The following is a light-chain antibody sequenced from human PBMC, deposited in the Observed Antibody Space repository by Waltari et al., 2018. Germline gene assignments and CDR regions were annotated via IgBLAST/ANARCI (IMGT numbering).Light chain of an antibody. CDR3: QLWDSNTAI. Sequence: SYELTQPLSVSVALGQTATIPCGGSNIGSKHVNWYQQKPGQAPVLVIYRDTKRPFGIPERFSGSNSENTATLTISSAQVGDESDFYCQLWDSNTAIFGGGTKLTVL. J-gene: IGLJ2*01. V-gene: IGLV3-9*01. CDR1: NIGSKH. CDR2: RDT.